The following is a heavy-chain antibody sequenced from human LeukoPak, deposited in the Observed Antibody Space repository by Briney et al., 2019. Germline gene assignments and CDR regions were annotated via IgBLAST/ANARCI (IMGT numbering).Heavy chain of an antibody. CDR2: INPNSGGT. CDR3: AREGGSSWSFGKDYFDY. V-gene: IGHV1-2*04. Sequence: VSVKVSCKASGGIFSRFTISWVGQAPGQGLEWMGWINPNSGGTNYAQKFQGWVTMTRDTSISTAYMELSRLRSDDTAVYYCAREGGSSWSFGKDYFDYWGQGTLVTVSS. J-gene: IGHJ4*02. CDR1: GGIFSRFT. D-gene: IGHD6-13*01.